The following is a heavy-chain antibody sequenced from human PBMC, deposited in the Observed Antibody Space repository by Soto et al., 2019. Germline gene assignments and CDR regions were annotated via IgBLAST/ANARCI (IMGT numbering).Heavy chain of an antibody. V-gene: IGHV3-21*01. CDR2: ISSSSYI. J-gene: IGHJ3*01. Sequence: SLRLSCAASAGTFSSYSMNCVRQAPGKGLEWVSSISSSSYIYYADSVKGRFTISRDNAKNSLYLKMNSLRAEDTAVYYRARDREGVGAGVFSGNGTMATVS. CDR3: ARDREGVGAGVF. CDR1: AGTFSSYS. D-gene: IGHD1-26*01.